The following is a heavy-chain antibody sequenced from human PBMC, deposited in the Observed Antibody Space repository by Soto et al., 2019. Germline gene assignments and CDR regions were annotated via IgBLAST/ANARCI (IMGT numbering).Heavy chain of an antibody. CDR3: AHSPWGAAPDY. CDR2: IYWNDDK. J-gene: IGHJ4*02. Sequence: QITLKETGPTLVKPTETLTLTCTVSGFPLSARGVRVGWIRQPPGKALEWLAIIYWNDDKRYSPSLKSRLTNTKDTSKNQVILTMTNTDPVDTAKYYCAHSPWGAAPDYWGQGTLVTVSS. CDR1: GFPLSARGVR. D-gene: IGHD3-16*01. V-gene: IGHV2-5*01.